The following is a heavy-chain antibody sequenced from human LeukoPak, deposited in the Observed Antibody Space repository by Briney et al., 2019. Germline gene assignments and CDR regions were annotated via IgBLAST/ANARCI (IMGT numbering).Heavy chain of an antibody. Sequence: PSETLSLTCAVYGGSFSGYYWSWIRQPPGKGLEWIGETNHSGSTNYNPSLKSRVTISVDTSKNQFSLKLSSVTAADTAVYYCARLTKVGYSYGLHYWGQGTLVTVSS. J-gene: IGHJ4*02. CDR2: TNHSGST. V-gene: IGHV4-34*01. CDR1: GGSFSGYY. D-gene: IGHD5-18*01. CDR3: ARLTKVGYSYGLHY.